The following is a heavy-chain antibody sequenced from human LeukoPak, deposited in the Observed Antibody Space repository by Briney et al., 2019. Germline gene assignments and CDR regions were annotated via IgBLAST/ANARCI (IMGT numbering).Heavy chain of an antibody. D-gene: IGHD1-26*01. J-gene: IGHJ3*02. V-gene: IGHV5-51*01. CDR2: IYPGDSDT. CDR1: RYSFTNYW. CDR3: ARQGGSQSGAFDI. Sequence: GECLKISCKGSRYSFTNYWIGWVRQMPGKGLEWMGIIYPGDSDTRYSPSFQGQVTISADKSISTAYLQWSSLKPSDTAMYYCARQGGSQSGAFDIWGQGTMVTVSS.